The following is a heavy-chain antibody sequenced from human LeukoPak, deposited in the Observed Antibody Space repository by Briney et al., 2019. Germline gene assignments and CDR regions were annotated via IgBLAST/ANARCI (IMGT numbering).Heavy chain of an antibody. J-gene: IGHJ4*02. V-gene: IGHV4-34*01. Sequence: PSETLSLTCAVYGGSFSGYYWSWIRQPPGKGLEWIGEINHSGSTNYNPSLKSRVTISIDTSRNQFSLRLISVTAADTAVYFCTGERAGTIVDYWGQGTLVTVSS. CDR3: TGERAGTIVDY. CDR1: GGSFSGYY. D-gene: IGHD1-7*01. CDR2: INHSGST.